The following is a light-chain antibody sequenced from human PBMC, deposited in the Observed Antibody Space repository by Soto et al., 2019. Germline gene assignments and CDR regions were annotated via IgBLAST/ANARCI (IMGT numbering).Light chain of an antibody. Sequence: DIVMTQSPDSLTVSLGERATINCRSSQSLLFRSNKKNYLAWYQQKPGQPPKLLISWASSRESGVPDRFSGSGCGTDFTLTISSLQAEDVAVYYCQQYYDTLRTFGQWTKVEVK. CDR2: WAS. CDR1: QSLLFRSNKKNY. CDR3: QQYYDTLRT. J-gene: IGKJ1*01. V-gene: IGKV4-1*01.